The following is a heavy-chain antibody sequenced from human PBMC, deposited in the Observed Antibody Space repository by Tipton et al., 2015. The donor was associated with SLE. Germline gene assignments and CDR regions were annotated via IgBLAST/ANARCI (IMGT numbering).Heavy chain of an antibody. J-gene: IGHJ1*01. Sequence: TLSLTCTVSGVSISSYYWSWIRQPPGKGLEWIGYIYYSGNTNYNPSLKSRVTISVDTSKNQFSLKLSSVTAADTAVYYCARYGTYDGSRYFQHWGQGTLVTVSS. CDR3: ARYGTYDGSRYFQH. CDR2: IYYSGNT. V-gene: IGHV4-59*01. CDR1: GVSISSYY. D-gene: IGHD1-26*01.